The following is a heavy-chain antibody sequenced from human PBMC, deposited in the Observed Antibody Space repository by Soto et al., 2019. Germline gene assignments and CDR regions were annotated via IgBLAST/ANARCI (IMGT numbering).Heavy chain of an antibody. CDR2: IDSSGEK. CDR1: GLSITDSEMG. V-gene: IGHV2-26*01. Sequence: QVTLKESGPVLVKPTEPLTLRCTVSGLSITDSEMGVSWIRQPPGQPLEWIAHIDSSGEKSYRTFLKSRLAISKDTAKSQIGLTMTNMDPADTATYYCARRHLAVAVSPWFDPWGQGIPVTVSS. J-gene: IGHJ5*02. CDR3: ARRHLAVAVSPWFDP. D-gene: IGHD6-19*01.